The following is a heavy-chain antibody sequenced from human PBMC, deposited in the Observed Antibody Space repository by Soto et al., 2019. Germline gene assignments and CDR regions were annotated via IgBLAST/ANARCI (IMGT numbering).Heavy chain of an antibody. V-gene: IGHV3-33*01. J-gene: IGHJ3*02. CDR2: IWYDGSNK. Sequence: QVQLVESGGGVVQPGRSLRLSCAASGFTFSSYGMHWVRQAPGKGLEWVAVIWYDGSNKYYADSVKGRFTISRDNSKNTLYLQMNSLRAEDTAVYYCARGNNCGGDGLDAFDIWGQGTMVTVSS. D-gene: IGHD2-21*02. CDR1: GFTFSSYG. CDR3: ARGNNCGGDGLDAFDI.